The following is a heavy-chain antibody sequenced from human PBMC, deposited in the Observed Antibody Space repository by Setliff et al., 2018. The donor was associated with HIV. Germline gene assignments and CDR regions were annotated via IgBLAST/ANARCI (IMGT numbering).Heavy chain of an antibody. CDR3: ARVGTNWPSWFDP. J-gene: IGHJ5*02. D-gene: IGHD1-1*01. CDR1: GDSINSGDYY. Sequence: KASETLSLTCTVSGDSINSGDYYWSWLRQPAGERLEYIGRIHSSGGINYNPSLQSRLTLSIDISKNHFSLKLRSVTAADTAVYYCARVGTNWPSWFDPWGQGTQVTVSS. V-gene: IGHV4-61*02. CDR2: IHSSGGI.